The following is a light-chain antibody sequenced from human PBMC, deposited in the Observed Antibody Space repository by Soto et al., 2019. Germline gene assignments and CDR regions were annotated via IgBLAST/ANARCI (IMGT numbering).Light chain of an antibody. J-gene: IGLJ3*02. CDR3: CSYGGTYGQV. CDR2: DVI. V-gene: IGLV2-11*01. Sequence: QSALTQPRSVSGSPGQSVIISYTGTSNDVGRYNFVSWYRQHPGQAPQPITYDVIKRPPGVPDRFSGSKSVNTASLTISGLQSEDDADYYCCSYGGTYGQVFGGGTKLTVL. CDR1: SNDVGRYNF.